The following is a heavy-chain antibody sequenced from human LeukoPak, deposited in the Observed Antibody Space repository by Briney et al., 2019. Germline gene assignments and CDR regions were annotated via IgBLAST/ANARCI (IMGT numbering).Heavy chain of an antibody. D-gene: IGHD1-26*01. Sequence: ASVKVSCKASGYTFTGYYMHWVRQAPGQGLEWMGWINPNSGGTNYAQKFQGRVTMTTDTSTSTAYMELRSLRSDDTAMYYCARRSGSYPNYFDYWGQGTLVTVSP. CDR1: GYTFTGYY. CDR2: INPNSGGT. CDR3: ARRSGSYPNYFDY. J-gene: IGHJ4*02. V-gene: IGHV1-2*02.